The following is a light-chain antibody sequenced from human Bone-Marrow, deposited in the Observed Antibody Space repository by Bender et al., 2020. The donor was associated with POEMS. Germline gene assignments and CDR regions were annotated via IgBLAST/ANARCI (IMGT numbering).Light chain of an antibody. Sequence: SALTQPPSASGSPGHSVTISCTGTSSDVGRYNYVSWYQQYPGKAPKLMISEVSKRPSGVPDRFSGSKSGNTASLTVSGLQAEDEADYYCSSYAGTNHLLFGGGTKLSVL. V-gene: IGLV2-8*01. CDR2: EVS. J-gene: IGLJ2*01. CDR1: SSDVGRYNY. CDR3: SSYAGTNHLL.